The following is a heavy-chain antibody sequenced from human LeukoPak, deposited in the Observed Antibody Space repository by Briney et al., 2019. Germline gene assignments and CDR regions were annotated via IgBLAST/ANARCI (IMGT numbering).Heavy chain of an antibody. V-gene: IGHV5-51*01. J-gene: IGHJ4*02. CDR1: GYSFTSYW. CDR3: ARHPYYYGSGSYPDY. D-gene: IGHD3-10*01. Sequence: GESLKISCKGSGYSFTSYWIGWVRQMPGKGLEWMGIIYPGDTDTRYSPSFQGQVTISADKSISTAYLQWSSLKASDTAMYYCARHPYYYGSGSYPDYWGQGTLVTVSS. CDR2: IYPGDTDT.